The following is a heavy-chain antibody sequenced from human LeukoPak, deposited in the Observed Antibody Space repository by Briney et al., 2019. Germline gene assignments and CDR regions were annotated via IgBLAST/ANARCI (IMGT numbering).Heavy chain of an antibody. CDR1: GGSISSYY. V-gene: IGHV4-4*07. Sequence: SETLSLTCTVSGGSISSYYWSWIRQPAGKGLEWIGRIYTSGSTNYNPSLKSRVTMSVDTSKNQFSLKLSSVTAADTAVYYCARDSSSFVYYYYMDVWGKGTTVTISS. D-gene: IGHD6-13*01. J-gene: IGHJ6*03. CDR3: ARDSSSFVYYYYMDV. CDR2: IYTSGST.